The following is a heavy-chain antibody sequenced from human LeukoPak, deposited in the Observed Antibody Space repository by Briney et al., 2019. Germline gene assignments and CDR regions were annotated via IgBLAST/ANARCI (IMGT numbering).Heavy chain of an antibody. CDR2: IYYGGST. V-gene: IGHV4-59*08. CDR1: GGSISSYY. CDR3: ARLSDYYDSSGYDAFDI. D-gene: IGHD3-22*01. Sequence: SETLSLTCTVSGGSISSYYWSWIRQPPGKGLEWIGYIYYGGSTNYNPSLKGRVTISVDTSKNQFSLKLSSVTAADTAVYYCARLSDYYDSSGYDAFDIWGQGTMVTVSS. J-gene: IGHJ3*02.